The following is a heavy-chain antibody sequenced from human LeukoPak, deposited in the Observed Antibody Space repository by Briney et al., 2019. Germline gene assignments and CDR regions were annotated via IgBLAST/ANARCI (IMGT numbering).Heavy chain of an antibody. J-gene: IGHJ3*02. Sequence: NPSETLSLTCAVSGGSISSGGYSWSWLRQPPGKGLEWIGYIYHSGSTYYNPSLKSRVTLSVDRSKNQFSLKLSSVTAADTAVYYCARDSIDAFDIWGQGTMVTVSS. V-gene: IGHV4-30-2*01. CDR3: ARDSIDAFDI. CDR2: IYHSGST. CDR1: GGSISSGGYS.